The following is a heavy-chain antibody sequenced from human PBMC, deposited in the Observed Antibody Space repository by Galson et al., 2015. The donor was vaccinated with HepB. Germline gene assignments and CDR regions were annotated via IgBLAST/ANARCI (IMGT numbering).Heavy chain of an antibody. CDR1: GFTFSRYA. CDR3: ARDSGSGASQD. D-gene: IGHD3-3*01. J-gene: IGHJ4*02. V-gene: IGHV3-23*01. CDR2: ISGGGERT. Sequence: SLRLSCAASGFTFSRYAMTWVRQAPGRGLELVSYISGGGERTYYGDPVEGRFTTSRDNSKNTLYLQMNSLRAEDTAVYYCARDSGSGASQDWGQGTLVTVSS.